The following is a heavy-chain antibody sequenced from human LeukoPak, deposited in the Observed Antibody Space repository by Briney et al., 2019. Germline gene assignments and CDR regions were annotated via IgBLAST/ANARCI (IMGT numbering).Heavy chain of an antibody. CDR1: GYTFTSYA. V-gene: IGHV3-30*04. CDR3: ARGAYGSSWKNFDY. Sequence: SCKASGYTFTSYAMHWVRQAPGKGLEWVALISYDGSDKYYADSVKGRFTISRDNSQNTLYLQMDSLRPEDTAVFYCARGAYGSSWKNFDYWGQGTLVTVSS. D-gene: IGHD6-13*01. J-gene: IGHJ4*02. CDR2: ISYDGSDK.